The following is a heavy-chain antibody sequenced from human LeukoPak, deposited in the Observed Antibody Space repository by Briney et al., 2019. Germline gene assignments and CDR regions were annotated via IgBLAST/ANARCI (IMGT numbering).Heavy chain of an antibody. J-gene: IGHJ4*02. D-gene: IGHD1-26*01. CDR2: ISYDGSNK. Sequence: GGSLRLSCAASGFTFSSYGMHWVRQAPGKGLEWVAVISYDGSNKYYADSVKGRFTISRDNSKNTLYLQMNSLRAEDTAVYYCAKAVGIVGATYYFDYWGQGTLVTVSS. CDR3: AKAVGIVGATYYFDY. CDR1: GFTFSSYG. V-gene: IGHV3-30*18.